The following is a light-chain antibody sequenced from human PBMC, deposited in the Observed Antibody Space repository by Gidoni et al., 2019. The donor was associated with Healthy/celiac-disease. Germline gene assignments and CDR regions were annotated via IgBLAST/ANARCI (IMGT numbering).Light chain of an antibody. CDR2: DVS. J-gene: IGLJ3*02. CDR3: SSYTSSSTLWV. V-gene: IGLV2-14*03. Sequence: QSALTQPASVSGFLIASLAPGQSITISCTGTSSDVGGYNYVSWYQQHPGKAPKLMIYDVSNRPSGVSNRFSGLQAEDEAEYYCSSYTSSSTLWVFGGGTKLTVL. CDR1: SSDVGGYNY.